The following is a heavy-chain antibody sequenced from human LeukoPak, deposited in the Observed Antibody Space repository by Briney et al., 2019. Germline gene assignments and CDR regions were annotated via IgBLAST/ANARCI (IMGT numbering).Heavy chain of an antibody. CDR1: GYSFITHG. J-gene: IGHJ6*03. D-gene: IGHD3-3*01. CDR3: ARDLAVLGVVFTSYMDV. Sequence: ASVKVSCKASGYSFITHGITWVRQAPGQGLQWVGWISTYSGNAHYAQRLQDRVTLGKDTATTTAYLEVRNLRSDDTAVYYCARDLAVLGVVFTSYMDVWGKGTPVIVSS. CDR2: ISTYSGNA. V-gene: IGHV1-18*01.